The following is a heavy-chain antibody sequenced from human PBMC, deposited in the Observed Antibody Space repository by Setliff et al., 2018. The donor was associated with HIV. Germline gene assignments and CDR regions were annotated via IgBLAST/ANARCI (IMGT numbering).Heavy chain of an antibody. CDR2: IYYSGST. CDR3: ARRKAGWGELFGNWFDP. CDR1: GGSISSSSYY. D-gene: IGHD3-10*01. V-gene: IGHV4-39*01. Sequence: SETLSLTCTVSGGSISSSSYYWGWIRQPPGKGLEWIGSIYYSGSTYYNPSLKSRLTISVDTSKNQFSLKLSSVTAADTAVYYCARRKAGWGELFGNWFDPWGQGTPVTVSS. J-gene: IGHJ5*02.